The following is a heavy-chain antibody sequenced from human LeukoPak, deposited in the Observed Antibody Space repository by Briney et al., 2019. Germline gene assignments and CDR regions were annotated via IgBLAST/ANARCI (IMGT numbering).Heavy chain of an antibody. V-gene: IGHV3-7*01. D-gene: IGHD3-16*02. CDR2: INQDGSQW. CDR1: GVTFSDFR. CDR3: ASRGELSWFGAVRY. Sequence: GGSLRLSCEVSGVTFSDFRMNWVRQVPGKGLEWVAHINQDGSQWSYVGSVRGRFTISRDNAKKSLYLQMDGLRAEDTAVYYCASRGELSWFGAVRYWGQGTLVTVSS. J-gene: IGHJ4*02.